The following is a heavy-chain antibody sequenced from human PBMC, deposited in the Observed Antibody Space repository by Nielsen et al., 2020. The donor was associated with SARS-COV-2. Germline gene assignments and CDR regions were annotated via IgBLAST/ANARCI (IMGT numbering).Heavy chain of an antibody. J-gene: IGHJ4*02. Sequence: GESLKISCKGSGYSFTNFWIGWVRQMPGKGLEWMGIIYPGDSDTRYSPSFQGQVTISADKSISTAYLQWSSLKASDTAIYYCASRRDGYIFDYWGQGSLVTVFS. CDR3: ASRRDGYIFDY. V-gene: IGHV5-51*01. D-gene: IGHD5-24*01. CDR1: GYSFTNFW. CDR2: IYPGDSDT.